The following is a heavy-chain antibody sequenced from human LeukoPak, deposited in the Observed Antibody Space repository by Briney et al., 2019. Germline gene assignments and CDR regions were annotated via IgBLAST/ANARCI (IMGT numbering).Heavy chain of an antibody. J-gene: IGHJ4*02. Sequence: PGGSLRLSCAASGFTFSSYNMNWVRQAPGKGLEWVSSISSNSRYIYYADSVKGRFTISRDNPKNLLYLQMNSLRAEDTAVFYCARFSSGLFDYWGQGTLVTVSS. D-gene: IGHD6-19*01. CDR3: ARFSSGLFDY. CDR2: ISSNSRYI. V-gene: IGHV3-21*01. CDR1: GFTFSSYN.